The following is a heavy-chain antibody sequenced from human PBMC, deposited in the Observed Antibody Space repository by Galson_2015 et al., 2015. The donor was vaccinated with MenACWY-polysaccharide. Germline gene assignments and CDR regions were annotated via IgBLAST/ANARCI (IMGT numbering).Heavy chain of an antibody. Sequence: SLRLSCAASGFTFSSYSMNWVRQAPGKGLAWVTSISSSSSYIYYADSVKGRFTISRDNAKNSLYLQMNSLRAEDTAVYYCARSTTVTPNWFDPWGQGTLVTVSS. CDR1: GFTFSSYS. V-gene: IGHV3-21*04. D-gene: IGHD4-17*01. CDR2: ISSSSSYI. J-gene: IGHJ5*02. CDR3: ARSTTVTPNWFDP.